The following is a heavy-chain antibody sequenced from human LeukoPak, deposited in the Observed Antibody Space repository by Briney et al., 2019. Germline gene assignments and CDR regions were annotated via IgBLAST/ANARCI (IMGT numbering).Heavy chain of an antibody. CDR1: GGSISSGGHY. D-gene: IGHD6-13*01. CDR3: ASLGYSSSWYFYYYYGMDV. CDR2: INYSGST. Sequence: SETLSLTCTVSGGSISSGGHYWSWIRQHPGKGLEWIGYINYSGSTYYNPSLKSRVTISVDTSKNQFSLKLSSVTAADTAVYYCASLGYSSSWYFYYYYGMDVWGQGTTVTVSS. J-gene: IGHJ6*02. V-gene: IGHV4-31*03.